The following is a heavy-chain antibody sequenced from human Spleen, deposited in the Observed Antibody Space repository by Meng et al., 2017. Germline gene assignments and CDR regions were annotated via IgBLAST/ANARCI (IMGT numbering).Heavy chain of an antibody. CDR3: TREDLTWIQLWLGGPFDY. Sequence: GGSLRLSCAASGFTVSHNYMSWVRQAPGKGLEWVSSIDSAVNSYYTYYADSVKGRFTISRDDSKSIAYLQMNSLKTEDTAVYYCTREDLTWIQLWLGGPFDYWGQGTLVTVSS. V-gene: IGHV3-66*01. CDR1: GFTVSHNY. J-gene: IGHJ4*02. D-gene: IGHD5-18*01. CDR2: IDSAVNSYYT.